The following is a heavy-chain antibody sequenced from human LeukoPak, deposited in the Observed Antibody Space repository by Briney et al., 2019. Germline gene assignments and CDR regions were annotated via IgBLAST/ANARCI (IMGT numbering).Heavy chain of an antibody. CDR3: ARVRFGDLAFDF. V-gene: IGHV1-2*06. CDR1: GYIFTDFY. J-gene: IGHJ4*02. D-gene: IGHD3-16*01. Sequence: ASVKVSYKASGYIFTDFYIHWVRQAPGQGLEWMGRVNPKSGGANYAQKFQGRVTMTRDTSISTAYMELRRLTSDDTALYYCARVRFGDLAFDFWGQGTLVTVSS. CDR2: VNPKSGGA.